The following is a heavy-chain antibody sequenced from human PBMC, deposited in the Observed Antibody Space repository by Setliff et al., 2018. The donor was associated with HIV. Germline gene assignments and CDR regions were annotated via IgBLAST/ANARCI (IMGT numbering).Heavy chain of an antibody. D-gene: IGHD3-10*01. CDR1: GYTFTTYG. V-gene: IGHV1-18*04. Sequence: ASVKVSCKASGYTFTTYGVNWVQQAPGQGLEWMGWINSYNGNTKFAQKFQGRVTMTTDTSTTTAFMELRSLKADDTGIYYSSRSGVPPYYYYGMDVWGQGTTVTVSS. CDR2: INSYNGNT. J-gene: IGHJ6*02. CDR3: SRSGVPPYYYYGMDV.